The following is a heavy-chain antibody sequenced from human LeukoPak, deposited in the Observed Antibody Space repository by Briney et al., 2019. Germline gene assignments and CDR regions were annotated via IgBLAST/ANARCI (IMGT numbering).Heavy chain of an antibody. D-gene: IGHD3-10*02. J-gene: IGHJ6*02. CDR1: GFTFSSYW. V-gene: IGHV3-7*01. Sequence: GGSLRLSCAASGFTFSSYWMSWVRQAPGKGLEWVANIKQDGSEKYYVDSVKGRFTISRDNAKNSLYLRMNSLRAEDTAVYYCARDRMLRQLKNYYYYGMDVWGQGTTVTVSS. CDR3: ARDRMLRQLKNYYYYGMDV. CDR2: IKQDGSEK.